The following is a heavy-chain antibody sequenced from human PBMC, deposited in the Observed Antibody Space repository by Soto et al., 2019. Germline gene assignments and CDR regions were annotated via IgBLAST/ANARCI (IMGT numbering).Heavy chain of an antibody. Sequence: VQLVESGGGVVQPGRSLRLSCAASGFTFSSYGMHWVRQAPGKGLEWVAVIWYDGSNKYYADSVKGRFTISRDNSKNTLYLQMNSLRAEDTAVYYCARDSPYYYDSSGYHPLDYWGQGTLVTVSS. CDR2: IWYDGSNK. CDR3: ARDSPYYYDSSGYHPLDY. CDR1: GFTFSSYG. V-gene: IGHV3-33*01. D-gene: IGHD3-22*01. J-gene: IGHJ4*02.